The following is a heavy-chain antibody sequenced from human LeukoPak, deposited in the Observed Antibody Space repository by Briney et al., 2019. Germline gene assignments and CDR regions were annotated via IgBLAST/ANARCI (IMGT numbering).Heavy chain of an antibody. CDR3: ARSPTIADAFAI. CDR1: GYSFTGYY. CDR2: INPKFGGT. V-gene: IGHV1-2*02. Sequence: ASVKVSCKASGYSFTGYYIHWVRQAPGQGLEWMGWINPKFGGTNYAQNLQGRLTLTRDTAISTAYMELSRLRSDDTAMYYCARSPTIADAFAIWGRGTMVTVSS. J-gene: IGHJ3*02. D-gene: IGHD3-9*01.